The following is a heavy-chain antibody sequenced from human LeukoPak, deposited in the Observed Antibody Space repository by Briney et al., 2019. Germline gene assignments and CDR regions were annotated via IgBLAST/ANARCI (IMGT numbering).Heavy chain of an antibody. J-gene: IGHJ4*02. D-gene: IGHD3-10*01. Sequence: GGSLRLSCAASGFTFSSYAMSWVRQAPGKGLEWVSAISGSGGSTYYADSVKGRFTISRDNSKSTLYLQMNSLRAEDTAVYYCAKRTMVRGVIIRAPLDYWGQGTLVTVSS. CDR2: ISGSGGST. V-gene: IGHV3-23*01. CDR1: GFTFSSYA. CDR3: AKRTMVRGVIIRAPLDY.